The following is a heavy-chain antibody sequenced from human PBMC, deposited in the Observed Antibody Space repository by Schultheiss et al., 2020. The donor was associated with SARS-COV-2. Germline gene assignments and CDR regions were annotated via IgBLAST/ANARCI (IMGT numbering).Heavy chain of an antibody. D-gene: IGHD5-12*01. CDR3: ARVATPGWWFDP. CDR2: INHSGST. Sequence: SQTLSLTCAVYGGSFSSYYWSWIRQPPGKGLEWIGEINHSGSTNYNPSLKSRVTISVDTSKNQFSLTVRSVTAADTAVYYCARVATPGWWFDPWGQGTLVTVSS. J-gene: IGHJ5*02. V-gene: IGHV4-34*01. CDR1: GGSFSSYY.